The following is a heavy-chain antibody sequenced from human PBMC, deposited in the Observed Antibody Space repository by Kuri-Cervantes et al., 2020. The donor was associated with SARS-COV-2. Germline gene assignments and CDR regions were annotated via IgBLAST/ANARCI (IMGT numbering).Heavy chain of an antibody. Sequence: LRLSCTVSGGSLRGGDYYWTWVRQPPGKGLEWIGNIHYSGSAFYAPSLKSRVSMSLDMSKGQFSLKLTSVTAADTAVYYCASDSRSWYQVLLVRYSYSYMDVWGKGTTVTVSS. J-gene: IGHJ6*03. CDR2: IHYSGSA. D-gene: IGHD3-10*01. CDR3: ASDSRSWYQVLLVRYSYSYMDV. CDR1: GGSLRGGDYY. V-gene: IGHV4-30-4*08.